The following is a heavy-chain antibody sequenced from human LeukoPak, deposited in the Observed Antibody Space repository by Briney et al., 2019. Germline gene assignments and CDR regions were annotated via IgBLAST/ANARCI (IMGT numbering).Heavy chain of an antibody. Sequence: GGSLRLSCAASGFTFDDYAMHWVRQAPGKGLKWVSGISWNSGSIGYADSVKGRFTISRDNAKNSLYLQMNSLRAEDTALYYCAKDITGYCSSTSCYYYYGMDVWGQGTTVTVSS. CDR1: GFTFDDYA. CDR2: ISWNSGSI. CDR3: AKDITGYCSSTSCYYYYGMDV. J-gene: IGHJ6*02. D-gene: IGHD2-2*01. V-gene: IGHV3-9*01.